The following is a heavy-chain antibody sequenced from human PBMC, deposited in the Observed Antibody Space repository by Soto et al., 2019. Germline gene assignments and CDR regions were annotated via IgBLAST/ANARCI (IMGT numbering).Heavy chain of an antibody. CDR3: VKDESINWYSGHFRH. J-gene: IGHJ1*01. CDR2: INWNSGSV. V-gene: IGHV3-9*01. CDR1: GFTFDDYA. Sequence: EVQLVESGGGLVQPGRSLRLSCAASGFTFDDYAMHLVRQFPGKGLEWVSGINWNSGSVGYGDSVKGRFAISRDNAKNSLHLQMNSLSAEDTAFYYCVKDESINWYSGHFRHWGQGTLVTVSS. D-gene: IGHD6-13*01.